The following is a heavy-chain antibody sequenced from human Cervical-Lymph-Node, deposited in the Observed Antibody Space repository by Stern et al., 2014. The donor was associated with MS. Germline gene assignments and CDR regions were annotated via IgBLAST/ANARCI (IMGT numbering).Heavy chain of an antibody. CDR1: GFTFSSYG. V-gene: IGHV3-30*18. CDR2: ISYDGSNK. CDR3: AKDRGSSWYGWFDP. J-gene: IGHJ5*02. D-gene: IGHD6-13*01. Sequence: QLVESGGGVVQPGRSLRLSCAASGFTFSSYGMHWVRQAPGKGLEWVAVISYDGSNKYYADSVKGRFTISRDNSKNTLYLQMNSLRAEDTAVYYCAKDRGSSWYGWFDPWGQGTLVTVSS.